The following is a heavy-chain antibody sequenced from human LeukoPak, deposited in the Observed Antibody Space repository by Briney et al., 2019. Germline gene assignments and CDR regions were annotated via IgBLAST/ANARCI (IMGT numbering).Heavy chain of an antibody. CDR3: ARLYCSSTSCYIGASYDY. CDR2: ISSSSYI. D-gene: IGHD2-2*02. V-gene: IGHV3-21*01. Sequence: GGSLRLSCAASGFTFSSYSMNWVRQAPGEGLEWVSSISSSSYIYYADSVKGRFTISRDNAKNSLYLQMNSLRAEDTAVYYCARLYCSSTSCYIGASYDYWGQGTLVTVSS. J-gene: IGHJ4*02. CDR1: GFTFSSYS.